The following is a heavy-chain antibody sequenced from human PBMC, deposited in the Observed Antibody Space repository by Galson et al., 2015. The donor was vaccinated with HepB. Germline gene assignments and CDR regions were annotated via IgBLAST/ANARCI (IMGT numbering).Heavy chain of an antibody. Sequence: CKASGYTFTSYGISWVRQAPGQGLEWMGWISAYNGNTNYAQKLQGRVTMTADTSTSTAYMELRSLRSDDTAVYYCAREGGLYYYDSSGYVAFDIWGQGTMVTVSS. CDR1: GYTFTSYG. CDR3: AREGGLYYYDSSGYVAFDI. CDR2: ISAYNGNT. J-gene: IGHJ3*02. V-gene: IGHV1-18*01. D-gene: IGHD3-22*01.